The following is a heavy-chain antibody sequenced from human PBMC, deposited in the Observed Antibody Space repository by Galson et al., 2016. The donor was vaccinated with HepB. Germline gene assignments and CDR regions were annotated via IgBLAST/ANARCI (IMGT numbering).Heavy chain of an antibody. CDR1: GYTFSTYG. Sequence: SVKVSCKASGYTFSTYGMSWVRQATGQGLEWMGWMNPNSDNTGYAQKFQGRVTMTRNTSISTAYMELSSLRSEDAAVYYCARSESSGFYWFDPWGQGTLVTVSP. D-gene: IGHD6-19*01. CDR3: ARSESSGFYWFDP. J-gene: IGHJ5*02. V-gene: IGHV1-8*01. CDR2: MNPNSDNT.